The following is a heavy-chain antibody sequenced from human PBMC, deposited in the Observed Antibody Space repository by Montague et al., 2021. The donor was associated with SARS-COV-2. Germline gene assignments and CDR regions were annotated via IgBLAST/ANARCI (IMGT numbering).Heavy chain of an antibody. V-gene: IGHV4-4*02. CDR3: VRAGGLDNRPPV. D-gene: IGHD3/OR15-3a*01. CDR1: GDPIMTTNW. Sequence: SETLSLTCAVSGDPIMTTNWWSWVRQPPGKGLEWIGEIYQSGSTSYNPSLKSRVTMSIDKSKNQFSLELNSVTAADTALYYCVRAGGLDNRPPVWGQGALVIVSS. J-gene: IGHJ4*02. CDR2: IYQSGST.